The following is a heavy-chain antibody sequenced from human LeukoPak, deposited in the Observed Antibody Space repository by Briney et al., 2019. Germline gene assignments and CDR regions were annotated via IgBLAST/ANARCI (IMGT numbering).Heavy chain of an antibody. CDR1: GGSISSGGYY. CDR2: IYYSRST. CDR3: ARYSSSWYVSGYYYYGMDV. Sequence: SETLSLTCTVSGGSISSGGYYWSWIRQHPGKGLEWIGYIYYSRSTYYNPSLKSRVTISVDTSKNQFSLKLSSVTAADTAVYYCARYSSSWYVSGYYYYGMDVWGQGTTVTVSS. D-gene: IGHD6-13*01. V-gene: IGHV4-31*03. J-gene: IGHJ6*02.